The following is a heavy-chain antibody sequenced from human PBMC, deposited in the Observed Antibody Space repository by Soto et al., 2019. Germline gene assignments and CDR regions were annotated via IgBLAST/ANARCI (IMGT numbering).Heavy chain of an antibody. CDR3: ARDNGMAGSFDP. CDR2: ISIGSTTI. CDR1: GFTFSSYS. V-gene: IGHV3-48*02. J-gene: IGHJ5*02. D-gene: IGHD2-8*01. Sequence: EVQVVESGGGLVPPGGSLRLSCEASGFTFSSYSMNWVRQAPGKGLEWVSYISIGSTTIFYADSVKGRFTISRDNAKNSLYLQMNSLRDEDTAVYYCARDNGMAGSFDPWGQGTLVTVSS.